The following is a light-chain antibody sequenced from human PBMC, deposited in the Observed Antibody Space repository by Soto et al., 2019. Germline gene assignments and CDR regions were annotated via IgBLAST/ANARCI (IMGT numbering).Light chain of an antibody. CDR1: QDIRSY. V-gene: IGKV1-9*01. Sequence: DIQLTQSPSFVSASIGDRVTITCRASQDIRSYLSWYQQRPGSAPKLLIYAASTVQSGVPSRFSGSGSGTEFTLTISSLQSEDFATYYCQQLNTSPWTVGQGSKVDFK. CDR3: QQLNTSPWT. CDR2: AAS. J-gene: IGKJ1*01.